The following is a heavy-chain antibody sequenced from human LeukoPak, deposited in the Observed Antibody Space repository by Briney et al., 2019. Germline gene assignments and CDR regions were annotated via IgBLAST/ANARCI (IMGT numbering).Heavy chain of an antibody. V-gene: IGHV3-7*01. D-gene: IGHD3-10*01. Sequence: GGSLRLSCAASGFTFSSYEMNWVRQAPGKGLEWVANIKQDGSEKYYVDSVKGRFTISRDNAKNSLYLQMNSLRAEDTAVYYCARGQITRLYNWFDPWGQGTLVTVSS. CDR1: GFTFSSYE. CDR3: ARGQITRLYNWFDP. J-gene: IGHJ5*02. CDR2: IKQDGSEK.